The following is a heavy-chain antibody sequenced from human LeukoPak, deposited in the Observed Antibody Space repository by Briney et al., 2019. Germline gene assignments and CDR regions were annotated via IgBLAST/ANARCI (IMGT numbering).Heavy chain of an antibody. J-gene: IGHJ4*02. D-gene: IGHD3-10*01. CDR3: TSFTWGYGSGRNY. CDR2: IRSKANSYAT. V-gene: IGHV3-73*01. CDR1: GFTFSGSA. Sequence: PGRSLRLSCAASGFTFSGSAMHWVRQASGKGLEWVGRIRSKANSYATAYAASVKGRFTISRDDSKNTAYLQMNSLKTEDTAVYYCTSFTWGYGSGRNYWGQGTLVTVSS.